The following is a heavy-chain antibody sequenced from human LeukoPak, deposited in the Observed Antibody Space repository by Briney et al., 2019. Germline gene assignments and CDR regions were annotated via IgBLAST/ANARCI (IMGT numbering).Heavy chain of an antibody. CDR3: ARHSYDSSGYYRPSDAFDI. J-gene: IGHJ3*02. CDR2: IYPGDSDT. CDR1: GYSFTSYW. Sequence: GESLKISCKGSGYSFTSYWIGWVRQMPGKGLEWMGIIYPGDSDTRYSPSFQGQVTISADKSISTAYLQWSSLKASDTAMYYCARHSYDSSGYYRPSDAFDIWGQGTMVTVSS. V-gene: IGHV5-51*01. D-gene: IGHD3-22*01.